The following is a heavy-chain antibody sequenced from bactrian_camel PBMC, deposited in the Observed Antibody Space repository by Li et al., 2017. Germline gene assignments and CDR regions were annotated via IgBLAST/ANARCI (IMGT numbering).Heavy chain of an antibody. CDR1: GFTFSDYD. Sequence: VQLVESGGGSVQAGGSLRLSCAASGFTFSDYDLSWVRQAPGKGLEWVSGIASSGGTVYYPDSVKDRFTISRDNAKNTLYLQMNSLKSEDTALYHCATLPNLGWWYPFGSWGQGTQVTVS. CDR2: IASSGGTV. J-gene: IGHJ6*01. CDR3: ATLPNLGWWYPFGS. D-gene: IGHD2*01. V-gene: IGHV3S40*01.